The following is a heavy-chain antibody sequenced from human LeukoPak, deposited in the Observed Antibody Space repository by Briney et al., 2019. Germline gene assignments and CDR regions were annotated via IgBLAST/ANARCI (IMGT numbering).Heavy chain of an antibody. CDR2: ISYDGRSK. Sequence: GRSLRLSCAASGFTFSSYAIHWVGQAPGKGLEWVAVISYDGRSKYYADSVKGRFTISRDNSKNTLYLQMNSLRAEDTAYYYCARGGTYSSGWNYWGQGALVTVSS. D-gene: IGHD6-19*01. CDR1: GFTFSSYA. CDR3: ARGGTYSSGWNY. J-gene: IGHJ4*02. V-gene: IGHV3-30*04.